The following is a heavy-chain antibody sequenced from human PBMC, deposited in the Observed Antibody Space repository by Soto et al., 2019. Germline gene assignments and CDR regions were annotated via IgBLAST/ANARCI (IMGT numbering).Heavy chain of an antibody. V-gene: IGHV4-31*03. CDR1: GGSISSGGYY. CDR3: ARREEYYMDV. CDR2: IYYSGST. J-gene: IGHJ6*03. Sequence: SETLSLTCTVSGGSISSGGYYWSWIRQHPGKGLEWIGYIYYSGSTYYNPSLKSRVTISVDTSKNQFSLKLSSVTAADTAVYYCARREEYYMDVWGKGTTVTVSS.